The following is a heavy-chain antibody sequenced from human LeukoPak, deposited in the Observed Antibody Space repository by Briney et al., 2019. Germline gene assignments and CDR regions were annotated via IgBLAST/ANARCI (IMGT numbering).Heavy chain of an antibody. CDR1: GFTFSNAW. J-gene: IGHJ6*03. D-gene: IGHD5-24*01. CDR3: TTKGRVREKYMDV. CDR2: IKSKTDGGTT. Sequence: GGSLRLSCAASGFTFSNAWMSWVRQAPGKGLEWVGRIKSKTDGGTTDYAAPVKGRFTISRDDSKNTLYLQMNSLKTEDTAVYYCTTKGRVREKYMDVWGKGTTVTVSS. V-gene: IGHV3-15*01.